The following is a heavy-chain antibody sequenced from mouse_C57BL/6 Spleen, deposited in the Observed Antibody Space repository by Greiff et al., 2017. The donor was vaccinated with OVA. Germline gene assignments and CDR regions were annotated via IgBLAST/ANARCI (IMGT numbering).Heavy chain of an antibody. CDR1: GFSLTSYG. CDR2: IWSGGST. V-gene: IGHV2-2*01. J-gene: IGHJ2*01. CDR3: ARTHYYGKDYFDY. D-gene: IGHD1-1*01. Sequence: VKLVESGPGLVQPSQSLSITCTVSGFSLTSYGVHWVRQSPGKGLEWLGVIWSGGSTDYNAAFISRLSISKDNSKSQVFFKMNSLQADDTAIYYCARTHYYGKDYFDYWGQGTTLTVSS.